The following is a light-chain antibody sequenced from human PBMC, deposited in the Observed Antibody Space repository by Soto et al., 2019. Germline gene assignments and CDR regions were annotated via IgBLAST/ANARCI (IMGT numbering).Light chain of an antibody. J-gene: IGLJ3*02. CDR3: CSYAGSSTWV. CDR2: EGS. CDR1: SSDVGSYNL. Sequence: QSVLTQPASVSGSPGQSITISCTGTSSDVGSYNLVSWYQQHPGKAPKVMIYEGSKRPSGVSNRFSGSKSDNTASLTISGLQAEDEADYYCCSYAGSSTWVFGGGTKVTVL. V-gene: IGLV2-23*01.